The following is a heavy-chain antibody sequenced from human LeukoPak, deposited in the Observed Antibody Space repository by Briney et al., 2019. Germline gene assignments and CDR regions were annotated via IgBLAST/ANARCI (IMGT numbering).Heavy chain of an antibody. CDR3: ATPYYDYWSGYSGH. J-gene: IGHJ4*02. V-gene: IGHV3-23*01. D-gene: IGHD3-3*01. Sequence: GGSLRLSCAASGFTFNNYALAWVRQTPEKGLECVSAISGDGVSPYYVDSVRGRFTISRDNSKNTLYLQMNSLRAEDTAVYYCATPYYDYWSGYSGHWGQGTLVTVSS. CDR1: GFTFNNYA. CDR2: ISGDGVSP.